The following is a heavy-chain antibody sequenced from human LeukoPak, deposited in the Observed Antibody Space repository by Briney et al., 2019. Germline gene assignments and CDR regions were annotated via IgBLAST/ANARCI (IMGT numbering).Heavy chain of an antibody. J-gene: IGHJ6*03. CDR1: GGSISSYY. CDR3: ARGGAAKRGVYYYYMDV. CDR2: IYYSGST. V-gene: IGHV4-59*01. Sequence: SETLSLTCTVSGGSISSYYWSWIRQPPGKGLEWIGYIYYSGSTNYNPSLKSRVTISVDTSKNQFSLKLSSVTAADTAVYYCARGGAAKRGVYYYYMDVWGKGTTVTVSS. D-gene: IGHD4/OR15-4a*01.